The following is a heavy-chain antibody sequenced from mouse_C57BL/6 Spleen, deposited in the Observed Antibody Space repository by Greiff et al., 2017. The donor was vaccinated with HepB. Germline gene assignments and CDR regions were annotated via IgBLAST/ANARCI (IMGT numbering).Heavy chain of an antibody. D-gene: IGHD1-1*01. CDR2: ISSGSSTI. J-gene: IGHJ4*01. Sequence: DVMLVESGGGLVKPGGSLKLSCAASGFTFSDYGMHWVRQAPEKGLEWVAYISSGSSTIYYADTVKGRFTISRDNAKNTLFLQMTSLRSEDTAMYYGARMELYDYDRKRYYDAMDNWGQGTSVTVSS. CDR3: ARMELYDYDRKRYYDAMDN. CDR1: GFTFSDYG. V-gene: IGHV5-17*01.